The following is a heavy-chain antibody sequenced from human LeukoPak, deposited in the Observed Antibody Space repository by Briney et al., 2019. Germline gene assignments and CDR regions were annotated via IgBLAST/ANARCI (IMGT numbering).Heavy chain of an antibody. CDR1: GFTFSSYA. V-gene: IGHV3-30-3*01. CDR2: ISYDGSNK. CDR3: ARTQWLVLHFDY. Sequence: GGSLRLSCAASGFTFSSYAMHWVRQAPGKGLEWVAVISYDGSNKYYADSVKGRFTISRDNSKNTLYLQMNSLRAEDTAVYYCARTQWLVLHFDYWGQGTLVTVSS. D-gene: IGHD6-19*01. J-gene: IGHJ4*02.